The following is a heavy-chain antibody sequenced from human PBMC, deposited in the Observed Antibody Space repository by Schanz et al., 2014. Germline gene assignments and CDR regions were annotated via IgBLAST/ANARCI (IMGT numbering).Heavy chain of an antibody. CDR1: GFTFNNHA. V-gene: IGHV3-23*04. Sequence: EVQLVESGGGLVQPGGSLRLSCETSGFTFNNHAMSWVRQAPGKGLEWVSAISGRGGRTYYADSVKGRFTISRDNSKNTLYLQMNSLRAEDTAVYYCAKDCPSDYGDHCFDFWGQGTLVTVSS. D-gene: IGHD4-17*01. J-gene: IGHJ4*02. CDR2: ISGRGGRT. CDR3: AKDCPSDYGDHCFDF.